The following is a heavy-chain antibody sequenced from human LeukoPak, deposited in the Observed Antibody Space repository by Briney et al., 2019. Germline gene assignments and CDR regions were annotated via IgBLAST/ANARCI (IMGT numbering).Heavy chain of an antibody. CDR3: ARAKLSGYYYYYYMDV. CDR1: GGTFSSYA. D-gene: IGHD2/OR15-2a*01. J-gene: IGHJ6*03. Sequence: SVKVSGKASGGTFSSYAISWVRQAPGQGLEWMGGIIPIFGTANYAQKFQGRVTITADESTSTAYMELSSLRSEDTAVYYCARAKLSGYYYYYYMDVWGKGTTVTVSS. CDR2: IIPIFGTA. V-gene: IGHV1-69*01.